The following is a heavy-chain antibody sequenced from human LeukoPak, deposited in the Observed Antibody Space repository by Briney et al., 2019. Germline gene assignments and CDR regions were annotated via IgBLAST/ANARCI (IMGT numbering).Heavy chain of an antibody. CDR1: GFSFSNYA. Sequence: GGSLRLSCAASGFSFSNYAMSWVRQAPGKGLEWVSGVTSGGGHIYYADFVKGRFTISRDDSKNTLFLQMDSLRVEDTAVYYCARDISARDEAWWFDPWGQGTLVTVSS. D-gene: IGHD5-24*01. J-gene: IGHJ5*02. V-gene: IGHV3-23*01. CDR3: ARDISARDEAWWFDP. CDR2: VTSGGGHI.